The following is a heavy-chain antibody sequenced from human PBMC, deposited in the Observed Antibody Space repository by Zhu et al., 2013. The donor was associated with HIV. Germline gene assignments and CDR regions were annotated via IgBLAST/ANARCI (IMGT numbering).Heavy chain of an antibody. D-gene: IGHD2-2*01. CDR2: ISAYNGNT. J-gene: IGHJ4*02. CDR3: ASFPHYCSSTSCQDFDY. CDR1: GYTFTSYG. V-gene: IGHV1-18*01. Sequence: QVQLVQSGAEVKKPGASVKVSCKASGYTFTSYGISWVRQAPGQGLEWMGWISAYNGNTNYAQKLQGRVTMTTDTSTSTAYMELRSLRSDDTAVYYCASFPHYCSSTSCQDFDYWGQGTLVTVSS.